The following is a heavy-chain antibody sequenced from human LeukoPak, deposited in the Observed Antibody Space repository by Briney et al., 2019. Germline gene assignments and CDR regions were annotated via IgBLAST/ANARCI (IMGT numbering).Heavy chain of an antibody. CDR3: ARDRALYFGEFAFDY. J-gene: IGHJ4*02. D-gene: IGHD3-10*01. Sequence: PGGSLRLSCAASGFPFSSYWMTWVRQAPGRGLEWVAHIKQDETEKYYVESVEGRFTIARDNGQNLLYLQLASLRAEDTAVYYYARDRALYFGEFAFDYWGQGTLVTVSS. V-gene: IGHV3-7*03. CDR2: IKQDETEK. CDR1: GFPFSSYW.